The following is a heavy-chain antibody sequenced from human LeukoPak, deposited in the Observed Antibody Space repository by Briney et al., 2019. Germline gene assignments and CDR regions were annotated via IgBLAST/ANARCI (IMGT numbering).Heavy chain of an antibody. CDR2: INPNSGGT. D-gene: IGHD3-22*01. CDR1: GGTFSSYA. Sequence: GASVKVSCKASGGTFSSYAISWVRQAPGQGLEWMGWINPNSGGTNYAQKFQGRVTMTRDTSISTAYMELSRLRSDDTAVYYCARDPGHYYDSSGYWYYFDYWGQGTLVTVSS. J-gene: IGHJ4*02. CDR3: ARDPGHYYDSSGYWYYFDY. V-gene: IGHV1-2*02.